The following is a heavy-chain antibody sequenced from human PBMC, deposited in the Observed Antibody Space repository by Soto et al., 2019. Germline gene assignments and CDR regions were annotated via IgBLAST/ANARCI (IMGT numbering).Heavy chain of an antibody. V-gene: IGHV4-59*08. Sequence: SETLSLTCTVSGGSISSHYWSWIRQPPGKGLEWIGFIYYSGSTNYNPSLKSRVTISVDTSKNQFSLKVKSVTAADTAVYYCARRTNYGTFDIWGPGTMVTVSS. D-gene: IGHD1-7*01. CDR1: GGSISSHY. J-gene: IGHJ3*02. CDR3: ARRTNYGTFDI. CDR2: IYYSGST.